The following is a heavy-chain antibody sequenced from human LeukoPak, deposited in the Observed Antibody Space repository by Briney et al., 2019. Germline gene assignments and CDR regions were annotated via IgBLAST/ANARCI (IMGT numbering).Heavy chain of an antibody. D-gene: IGHD6-19*01. V-gene: IGHV4-4*07. CDR2: IHATGTT. CDR1: GGSISPYY. J-gene: IGHJ4*02. CDR3: ARDGRAGSLFAY. Sequence: SETFSLTCTVSGGSISPYYWSWVRQPAGEGLERIGRIHATGTTNYNPSLQSRVTMSVDTSQNQFSLKLSSVTAADTAIYYCARDGRAGSLFAYWGQGTLVTVSS.